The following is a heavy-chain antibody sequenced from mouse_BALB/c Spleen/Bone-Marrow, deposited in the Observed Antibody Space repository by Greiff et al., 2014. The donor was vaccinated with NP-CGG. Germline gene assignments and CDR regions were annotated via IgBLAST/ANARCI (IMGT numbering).Heavy chain of an antibody. J-gene: IGHJ3*01. V-gene: IGHV14-3*02. D-gene: IGHD1-1*01. CDR2: IDPANGNT. Sequence: EVQLHQSGAELVKPGASVKLSCTASGFNIKDTYMHWVKQRPEQGLEWIGRIDPANGNTKCDPKFQGKATITADTSSNTAYLQLSSLTSEDTAVYYCASYYYGSSYGFAYWGQGTLVTVSA. CDR3: ASYYYGSSYGFAY. CDR1: GFNIKDTY.